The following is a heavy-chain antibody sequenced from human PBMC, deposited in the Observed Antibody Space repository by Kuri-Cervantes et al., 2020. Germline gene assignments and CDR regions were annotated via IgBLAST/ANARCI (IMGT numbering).Heavy chain of an antibody. J-gene: IGHJ4*02. V-gene: IGHV3-9*01. D-gene: IGHD6-13*01. CDR3: ARWSIAAAGTR. CDR2: ISWNSGSI. CDR1: GFTFDDYA. Sequence: SLKISCAASGFTFDDYAMHWVRQAPGKGLEWVSGISWNSGSIGYADSVKGRFTISRDNAKNSLYLQMNSLRAEDTAVYYCARWSIAAAGTRWGQGTLVTVSS.